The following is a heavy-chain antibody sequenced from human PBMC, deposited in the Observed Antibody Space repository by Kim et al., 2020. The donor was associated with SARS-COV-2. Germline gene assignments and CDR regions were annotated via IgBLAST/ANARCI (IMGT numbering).Heavy chain of an antibody. J-gene: IGHJ5*02. CDR3: ARHGASSSWYPNWFDP. Sequence: SLKSRVTISVDTSKNHFSLKLSSVTAAATAVYYCARHGASSSWYPNWFDPWGQGTLVTVSS. V-gene: IGHV4-39*01. D-gene: IGHD6-13*01.